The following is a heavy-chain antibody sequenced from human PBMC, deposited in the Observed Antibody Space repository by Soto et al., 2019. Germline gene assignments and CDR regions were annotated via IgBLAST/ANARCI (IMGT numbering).Heavy chain of an antibody. V-gene: IGHV4-31*03. J-gene: IGHJ6*02. D-gene: IGHD3-10*01. Sequence: NPSETLSLTCTVSGGSISSGGYYWSWIRQHPGKGLEWIGYIYYSGSTYYNPSLKSRVTISVDTSKNQFSLKLSSVTAADTAVYYCARELRFGEDYYGMDVWGQGTTVTVSS. CDR2: IYYSGST. CDR3: ARELRFGEDYYGMDV. CDR1: GGSISSGGYY.